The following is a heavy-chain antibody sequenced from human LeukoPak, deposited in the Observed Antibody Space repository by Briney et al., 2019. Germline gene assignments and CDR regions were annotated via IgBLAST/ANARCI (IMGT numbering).Heavy chain of an antibody. V-gene: IGHV5-51*01. J-gene: IGHJ6*03. CDR2: IYPGDSDT. CDR3: ARLPAAIQGLVYYYYMDV. CDR1: GYRFTNFW. D-gene: IGHD2-2*02. Sequence: PGVSLKISCEGSGYRFTNFWIGWVRQMPGKGLEWMGIIYPGDSDTRYSPSFQGQVTISADKSINTAYLQWSSLKASDTAMYYCARLPAAIQGLVYYYYMDVWGKATTVTVSS.